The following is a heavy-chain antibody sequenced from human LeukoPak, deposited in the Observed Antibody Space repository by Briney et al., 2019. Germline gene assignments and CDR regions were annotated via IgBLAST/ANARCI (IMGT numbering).Heavy chain of an antibody. CDR3: ARDYGPYPGCSWFDP. J-gene: IGHJ5*02. Sequence: ASVKVSCKASGYTYTGYYIHWVRQAPGQGLEWMGRINCNGGGTSYAQKFQGRVTMTRDTSISTAYMELDRLTSDDTAVYYCARDYGPYPGCSWFDPWGQGTLVTVSS. CDR1: GYTYTGYY. V-gene: IGHV1-2*06. D-gene: IGHD2-21*01. CDR2: INCNGGGT.